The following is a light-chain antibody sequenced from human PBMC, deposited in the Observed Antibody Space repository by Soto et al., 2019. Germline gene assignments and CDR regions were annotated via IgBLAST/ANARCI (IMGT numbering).Light chain of an antibody. V-gene: IGKV1-13*02. J-gene: IGKJ4*01. Sequence: AIQLTQSPSSLSASVGDRVTITCRASQGISSALAWYQQKPGKAPKLLIYDASSLESGVPSRFSDSGSGTDFTLTISTLQPEDFATYYCHHFNSYPATFGGGTKVEIK. CDR3: HHFNSYPAT. CDR2: DAS. CDR1: QGISSA.